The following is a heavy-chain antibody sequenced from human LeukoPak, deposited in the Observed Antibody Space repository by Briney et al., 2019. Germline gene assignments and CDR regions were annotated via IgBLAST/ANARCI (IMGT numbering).Heavy chain of an antibody. J-gene: IGHJ4*02. D-gene: IGHD1-26*01. V-gene: IGHV3-11*01. CDR2: ISSSGSTI. Sequence: GGSLRLSCAASGFTFSTYAMSWVRQAPGKGLEWVSYISSSGSTIYYADSVKGRFTISRDNAKNSLYLQMNSLRAEDTAVYYCAREPSGSYYDSLFDYWGQGTLVTVSS. CDR1: GFTFSTYA. CDR3: AREPSGSYYDSLFDY.